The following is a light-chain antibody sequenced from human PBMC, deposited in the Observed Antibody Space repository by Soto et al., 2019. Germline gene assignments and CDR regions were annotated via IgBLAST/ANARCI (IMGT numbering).Light chain of an antibody. Sequence: EIVLTQSPGTLSLSPGEGATLSCRASHSVASTYLAWYQQKPGLAPRLIISGSSNRASGTPDRFSGGGSGTDFTLTIGRLEPEDFAVYYCQQYGSSSFTFGQGTKLEIK. CDR2: GSS. CDR3: QQYGSSSFT. V-gene: IGKV3-20*01. J-gene: IGKJ2*01. CDR1: HSVASTY.